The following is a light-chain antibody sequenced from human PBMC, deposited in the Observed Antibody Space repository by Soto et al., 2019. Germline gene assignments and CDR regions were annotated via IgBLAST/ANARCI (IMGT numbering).Light chain of an antibody. CDR1: QSISDF. CDR2: GAS. Sequence: EIVLTQSPGTLSLSPGERATLYCRAGQSISDFIAWHQQKPGQAPRLLIYGASNRATGIPDRFSGSGSGTEFTLTISRLEPEDFAVYYCQQYDNSPLIYTFGQGTKLEIK. J-gene: IGKJ2*01. CDR3: QQYDNSPLIYT. V-gene: IGKV3-20*01.